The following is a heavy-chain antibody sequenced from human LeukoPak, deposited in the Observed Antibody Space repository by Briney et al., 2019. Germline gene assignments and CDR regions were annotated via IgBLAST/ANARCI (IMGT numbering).Heavy chain of an antibody. V-gene: IGHV1-2*02. CDR1: GYTFTGYY. Sequence: GASVKVSCEASGYTFTGYYMHWVRQAPGQGLEWMGWINPISGGTSFAQKFQGRVTMTRDTSINTAYMQLSRLRSDDTAVYYCARVSSGNYSPLLLWGQGTLVTVSS. J-gene: IGHJ4*02. D-gene: IGHD1-26*01. CDR3: ARVSSGNYSPLLL. CDR2: INPISGGT.